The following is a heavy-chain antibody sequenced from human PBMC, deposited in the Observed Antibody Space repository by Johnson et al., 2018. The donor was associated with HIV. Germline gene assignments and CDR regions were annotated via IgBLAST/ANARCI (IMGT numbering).Heavy chain of an antibody. D-gene: IGHD1-26*01. Sequence: VQLVESGGGLVKPGGSQTLSCAASGFTFSYYWMSWVRQAPGKGLEWVANIKQDGSEKYYVDSVKGRFTISRDNFKNTLYPQMNSLRAEATAVYYCARDVVSDGSYPPDAFDVWGQGTMVAVSS. CDR3: ARDVVSDGSYPPDAFDV. J-gene: IGHJ3*01. V-gene: IGHV3-7*01. CDR2: IKQDGSEK. CDR1: GFTFSYYW.